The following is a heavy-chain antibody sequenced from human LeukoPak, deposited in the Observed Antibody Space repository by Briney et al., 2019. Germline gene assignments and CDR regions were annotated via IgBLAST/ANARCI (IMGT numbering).Heavy chain of an antibody. CDR1: GFTFSSYA. J-gene: IGHJ4*02. CDR3: ARSSLRYSSSWYYFDY. D-gene: IGHD6-13*01. V-gene: IGHV3-30*04. Sequence: PGGSLRLSCAASGFTFSSYAMSWVRQAPGKGLEWVAVISYDGSNKYYADSVKGRFTISRDNSKNTLYLQMNSLRAEDTAVYYCARSSLRYSSSWYYFDYWGQGTLVTVSS. CDR2: ISYDGSNK.